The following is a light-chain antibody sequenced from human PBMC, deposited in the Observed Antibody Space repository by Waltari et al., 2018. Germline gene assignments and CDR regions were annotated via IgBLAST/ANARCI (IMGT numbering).Light chain of an antibody. V-gene: IGKV4-1*01. Sequence: DIVMTQSPDSLAVSLGERATINCKSSQTVLHSSTNRNYLAWYQQKPGQPPKLLFYWASYRGYGVPDRFSASGSGTDFTLTISSLQAEDVAVYYCQQYYIPPLTFGQGTRLEIK. J-gene: IGKJ5*01. CDR2: WAS. CDR3: QQYYIPPLT. CDR1: QTVLHSSTNRNY.